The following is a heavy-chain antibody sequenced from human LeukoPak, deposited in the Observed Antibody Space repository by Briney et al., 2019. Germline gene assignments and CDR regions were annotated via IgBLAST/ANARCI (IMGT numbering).Heavy chain of an antibody. Sequence: GGSLRLSCAASGFTFSSYSMNWVRQAPGKGLEWVSSISSSSSYVYYADSVEGRFTISRDNAKNSLYLQMNSLRAEDTAVYYCARVTTSGSYLAFDYWGQGTLVTVSS. D-gene: IGHD1-26*01. CDR1: GFTFSSYS. V-gene: IGHV3-21*01. J-gene: IGHJ4*02. CDR3: ARVTTSGSYLAFDY. CDR2: ISSSSSYV.